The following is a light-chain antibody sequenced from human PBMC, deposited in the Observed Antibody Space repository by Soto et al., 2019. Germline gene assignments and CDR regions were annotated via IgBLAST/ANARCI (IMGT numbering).Light chain of an antibody. J-gene: IGLJ3*02. Sequence: QSVLTQPPSVSGAPGRMVTISCTGNSSNIGAGYDVHWYQQLPGKAPKLLIFGNSHRPSGVPDRFFGSKSGTSASLAITGLQAEDEADYYCQSYDRSLSGSVFGGGTQLTVL. CDR1: SSNIGAGYD. CDR3: QSYDRSLSGSV. V-gene: IGLV1-40*01. CDR2: GNS.